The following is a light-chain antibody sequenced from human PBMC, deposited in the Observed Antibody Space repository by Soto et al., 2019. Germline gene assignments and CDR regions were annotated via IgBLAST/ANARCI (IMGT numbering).Light chain of an antibody. V-gene: IGKV1-39*01. J-gene: IGKJ5*01. Sequence: DIQLTQAPSSLAAAVGGRGTTTWRGSQSISSYLHWYQHKPGKAPKLLIYAASSLQSGVPSRFIGSGSGTDFTLTISSLQPEDFATYYCQQSYSIPSITFGQGTQLEIK. CDR2: AAS. CDR3: QQSYSIPSIT. CDR1: QSISSY.